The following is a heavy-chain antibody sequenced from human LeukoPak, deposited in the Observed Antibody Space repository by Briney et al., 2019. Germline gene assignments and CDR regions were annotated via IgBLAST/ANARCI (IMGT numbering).Heavy chain of an antibody. V-gene: IGHV1-46*01. J-gene: IGHJ4*02. CDR1: GYTFTSCY. CDR2: INPSGGST. Sequence: GASVKVSCKASGYTFTSCYMHWVRQAPGQGLEWMGIINPSGGSTSYARKFQGRVTMTRDTSTSTVYMELSSLRSEDTAVYYCARDGIAAGAGPVEREYYFDYWGQGTLVTVSS. CDR3: ARDGIAAGAGPVEREYYFDY. D-gene: IGHD6-13*01.